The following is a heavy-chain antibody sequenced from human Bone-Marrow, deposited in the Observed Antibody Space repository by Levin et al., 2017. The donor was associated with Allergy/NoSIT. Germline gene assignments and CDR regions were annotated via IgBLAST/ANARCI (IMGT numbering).Heavy chain of an antibody. J-gene: IGHJ4*02. D-gene: IGHD6-19*01. CDR3: GGGSGWTSTY. CDR1: GFTVSTYW. Sequence: PGGSLRLSCAASGFTVSTYWLTWVRQAPGKGLEWVANIEQDGSERNYVDSVKGRFTISRDNAKNSLYVQMNSLRAEDTAVYYCGGGSGWTSTYWGQGTVVTVSS. CDR2: IEQDGSER. V-gene: IGHV3-7*04.